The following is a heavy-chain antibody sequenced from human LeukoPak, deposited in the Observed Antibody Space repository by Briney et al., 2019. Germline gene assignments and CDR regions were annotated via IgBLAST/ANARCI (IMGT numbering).Heavy chain of an antibody. Sequence: GGSLRLSCAASGFTFSSYAMSWVRQAPGKGLEWVSAISGSGGSTYYADSVKGRFTISRDNSKNTLYLQTNSLRAEDTAVYYCAKDRPTTVVPRYYFDYWGQGTLVTVSS. CDR3: AKDRPTTVVPRYYFDY. J-gene: IGHJ4*02. V-gene: IGHV3-23*01. CDR1: GFTFSSYA. CDR2: ISGSGGST. D-gene: IGHD4-23*01.